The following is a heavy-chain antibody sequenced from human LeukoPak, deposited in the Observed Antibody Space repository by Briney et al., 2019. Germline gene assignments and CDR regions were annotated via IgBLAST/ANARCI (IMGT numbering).Heavy chain of an antibody. J-gene: IGHJ4*02. CDR2: VSPSDSDT. CDR3: ARHRSDSSSSPIDY. CDR1: GYRFSNYY. Sequence: GESLKISCKGSGYRFSNYYIGWVRQMPGKGLEWMAIVSPSDSDTRYCPSFRGQVTISADKSISTVYLQWSSLEASDTAMYYCARHRSDSSSSPIDYWGQGTLVTVSS. V-gene: IGHV5-51*01. D-gene: IGHD6-6*01.